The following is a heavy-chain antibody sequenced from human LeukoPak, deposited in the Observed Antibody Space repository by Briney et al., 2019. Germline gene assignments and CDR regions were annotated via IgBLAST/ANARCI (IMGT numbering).Heavy chain of an antibody. CDR2: IIPIFGTA. CDR1: GGTFSSYA. Sequence: SVKVSCKASGGTFSSYAISWVRQAPGRGLEWMGGIIPIFGTANYAQKFQGRVTITTDESTSTAYMELSSLRSEDTAVYYCARDAGYCSSTSCSLYYFDYWGQGTLVTVSP. J-gene: IGHJ4*02. D-gene: IGHD2-2*01. V-gene: IGHV1-69*05. CDR3: ARDAGYCSSTSCSLYYFDY.